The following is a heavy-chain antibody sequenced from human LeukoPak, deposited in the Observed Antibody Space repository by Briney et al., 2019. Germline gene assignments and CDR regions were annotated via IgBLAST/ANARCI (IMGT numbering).Heavy chain of an antibody. CDR1: GDSISSADHY. V-gene: IGHV4-31*03. D-gene: IGHD2-2*02. Sequence: PSETLSLTCSVSGDSISSADHYWTWIRHHPEKGLEWIGYIHYSGNTYFNPSLRSRITISMDTSKNYFSLNLTSVAAADTAVYYCARTVPVATPGGFDPWGQGTLVTVSS. J-gene: IGHJ5*02. CDR2: IHYSGNT. CDR3: ARTVPVATPGGFDP.